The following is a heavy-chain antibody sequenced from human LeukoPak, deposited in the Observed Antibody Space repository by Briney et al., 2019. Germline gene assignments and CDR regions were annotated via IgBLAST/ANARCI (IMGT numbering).Heavy chain of an antibody. CDR3: ARVGYSSSWYGYYYYYMDV. V-gene: IGHV1-2*02. D-gene: IGHD6-13*01. CDR2: INPNSGGT. Sequence: ASVKVSCRASGYIFTDYYIHWLRQAPGQGLEWMGWINPNSGGTDYAQKFQGRVTMTRDTSISTAYMELSSLRSEDTAVYYCARVGYSSSWYGYYYYYMDVWGKGTTVTVSS. CDR1: GYIFTDYY. J-gene: IGHJ6*03.